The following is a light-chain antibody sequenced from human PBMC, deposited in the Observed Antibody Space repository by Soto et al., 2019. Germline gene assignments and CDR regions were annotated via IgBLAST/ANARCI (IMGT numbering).Light chain of an antibody. Sequence: QSVLTQPPSASGTPGQRVTISCSGSSSNIGSNYVYWYQQLPGTAPKLLIYRNNQRPSGVPDRFSGSKSGTSASLAISGLRSEDEAAYYCAAWDDSLSGRVFGGGTKVTV. J-gene: IGLJ3*02. CDR2: RNN. CDR1: SSNIGSNY. V-gene: IGLV1-47*01. CDR3: AAWDDSLSGRV.